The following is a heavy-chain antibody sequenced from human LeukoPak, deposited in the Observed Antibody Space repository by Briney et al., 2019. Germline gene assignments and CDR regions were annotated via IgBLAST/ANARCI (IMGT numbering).Heavy chain of an antibody. D-gene: IGHD2-2*01. CDR3: ARDSGSTRSFYY. V-gene: IGHV3-33*01. CDR1: GFTFSSYG. Sequence: GGSLRLSCAASGFTFSSYGMHWVRQAPGKGLEWVAVIWYDGSNKYYADSVKGRFTISRDNSKNTLYLQMNSLRAEDTAVYYCARDSGSTRSFYYWGEGTLVTVSS. J-gene: IGHJ4*02. CDR2: IWYDGSNK.